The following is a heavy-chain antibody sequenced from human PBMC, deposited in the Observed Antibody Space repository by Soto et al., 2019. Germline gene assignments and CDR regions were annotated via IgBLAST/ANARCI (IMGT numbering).Heavy chain of an antibody. CDR3: ARDRVRYYYDSSGYYMHSYYYYGMDV. D-gene: IGHD3-22*01. J-gene: IGHJ6*02. Sequence: PGGSLRLSCAASRFTFSSYSMNWVRQAPGKGLEWVSYISSSSSTIYYADSVKGRFTISRDNAKNSLYLQMNSLRDEDTAVYYCARDRVRYYYDSSGYYMHSYYYYGMDVWGQGTTVTVSS. CDR1: RFTFSSYS. CDR2: ISSSSSTI. V-gene: IGHV3-48*02.